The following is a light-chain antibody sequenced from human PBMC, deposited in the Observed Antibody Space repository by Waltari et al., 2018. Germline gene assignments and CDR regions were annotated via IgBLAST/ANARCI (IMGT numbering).Light chain of an antibody. CDR2: DND. CDR1: SPNLRAGLA. V-gene: IGLV1-40*01. J-gene: IGLJ3*02. Sequence: HSVLPQPPSVSAAPGQRVTISCTGSSPNLRAGLAVHWYQQFSGTAPKLLIFDNDNRPSGVPDRFSGSRSGTSAYLAITGLQTDDEADYFCQSYDSGQWVFGGGTKVTVL. CDR3: QSYDSGQWV.